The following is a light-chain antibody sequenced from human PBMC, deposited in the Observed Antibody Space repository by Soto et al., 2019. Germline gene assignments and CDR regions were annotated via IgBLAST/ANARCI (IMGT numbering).Light chain of an antibody. CDR1: QGIRTE. CDR2: SAS. V-gene: IGKV1-17*01. CDR3: LQHNSYPFT. Sequence: DIQMTQSPSSLSASVGHRVTITCRARQGIRTELGWNQQKPGKAPKPLIYSASSLHSGVPSRFSGSGSGKELTLAISSLQHEDFATYYCLQHNSYPFTFGPGTKVDIK. J-gene: IGKJ3*01.